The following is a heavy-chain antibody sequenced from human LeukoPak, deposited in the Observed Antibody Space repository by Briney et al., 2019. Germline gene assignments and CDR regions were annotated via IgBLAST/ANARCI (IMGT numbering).Heavy chain of an antibody. Sequence: SETLSLTCTVSGGSISSYYWSWIRQPPGKGLEWIGYIYYSGSTNYNPSLKSRVTISVDTSKNQFSLKLSSVTAADTAVYYCARVWAVAGFLIDYWGQGTLVTVSS. D-gene: IGHD6-19*01. CDR3: ARVWAVAGFLIDY. V-gene: IGHV4-59*01. CDR1: GGSISSYY. CDR2: IYYSGST. J-gene: IGHJ4*02.